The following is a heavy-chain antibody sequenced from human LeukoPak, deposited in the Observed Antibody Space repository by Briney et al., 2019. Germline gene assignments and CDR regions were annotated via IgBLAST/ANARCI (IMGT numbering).Heavy chain of an antibody. CDR2: ISAYNGNT. Sequence: ASVKVSCKASGYTFTGYYMHWVRQAPGQGLEWMGWISAYNGNTNYAQKLQGRVTMTTDTSTSTAYMELRSLRSDDTAVYYCARGNYYDSGGYYYYGYWGQGTLVTVSS. CDR1: GYTFTGYY. V-gene: IGHV1-18*04. D-gene: IGHD3-22*01. CDR3: ARGNYYDSGGYYYYGY. J-gene: IGHJ4*02.